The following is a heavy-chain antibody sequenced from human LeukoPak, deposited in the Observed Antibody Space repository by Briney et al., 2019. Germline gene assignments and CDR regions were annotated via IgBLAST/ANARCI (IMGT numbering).Heavy chain of an antibody. V-gene: IGHV1-18*01. Sequence: ASVKVSCKASGYTFTSYGISWVRQAPGQGLEWMGWISAYNGNTNYAQKLQGRVTMTTDTSTSTAYMELRSLRSDDTAVYYCALHRDTYYYDSSGTSFDYWGQGTLVTVSS. D-gene: IGHD3-22*01. CDR3: ALHRDTYYYDSSGTSFDY. CDR2: ISAYNGNT. J-gene: IGHJ4*02. CDR1: GYTFTSYG.